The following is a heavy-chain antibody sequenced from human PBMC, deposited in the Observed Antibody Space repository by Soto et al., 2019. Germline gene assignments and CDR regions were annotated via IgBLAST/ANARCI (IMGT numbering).Heavy chain of an antibody. CDR1: GFTFSTYW. CDR2: IKQDGSEK. Sequence: GGSLRLSCSASGFTFSTYWMSWVRQAPGKGLEWVANIKQDGSEKYYVDSVKGRFTISRDNAKNSLYLQMNSLRAEDTAVYYCARDSLGYCTSTSCYWSEDYWGQGTLVTVSS. D-gene: IGHD2-2*01. V-gene: IGHV3-7*03. J-gene: IGHJ4*02. CDR3: ARDSLGYCTSTSCYWSEDY.